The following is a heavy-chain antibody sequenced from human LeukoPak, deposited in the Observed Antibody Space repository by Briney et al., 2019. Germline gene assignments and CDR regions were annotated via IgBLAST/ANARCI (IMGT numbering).Heavy chain of an antibody. CDR1: EFTFITYW. V-gene: IGHV3-7*01. J-gene: IGHJ6*03. CDR2: IKQDGSEK. D-gene: IGHD1-26*01. CDR3: ARDPYSGNYGNDYYYYMDV. Sequence: GGSLRLSCAASEFTFITYWMSWVRQAPGRGLEWVANIKQDGSEKYYVDSVKGRFTISRDNAKNSLYLQMDSLGPDDTAVYYCARDPYSGNYGNDYYYYMDVWGKGTTVTISS.